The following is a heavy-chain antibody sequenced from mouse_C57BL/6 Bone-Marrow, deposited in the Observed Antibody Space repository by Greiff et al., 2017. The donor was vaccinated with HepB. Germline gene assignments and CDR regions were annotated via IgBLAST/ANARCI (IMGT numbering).Heavy chain of an antibody. V-gene: IGHV5-16*01. Sequence: EVQVVESEGGLVQPGSSMKLSCTASGFTFSDYYMAWVRQVPEKGLEWVANINYDGSSTYYLDSLKSRFIISRDNAKNILYLQMSSLKSEDTATYYCARDRDYGSIHWYFDVWGTGTTVTVSS. D-gene: IGHD1-1*01. CDR1: GFTFSDYY. CDR3: ARDRDYGSIHWYFDV. J-gene: IGHJ1*03. CDR2: INYDGSST.